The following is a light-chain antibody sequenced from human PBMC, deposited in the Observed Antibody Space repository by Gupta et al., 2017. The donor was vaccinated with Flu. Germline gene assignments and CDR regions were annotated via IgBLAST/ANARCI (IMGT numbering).Light chain of an antibody. V-gene: IGLV2-14*01. CDR1: SSDIGGYNY. J-gene: IGLJ3*02. CDR3: SSYTFSATRWV. CDR2: EVT. Sequence: QSPLTQPASVSGSPGPSITVSCTGTSSDIGGYNYVSWYPQKSGEAPKLLLYEVTKRPSGVSDRFSGSKSDNTAAMTISGLQAEDEATYHCSSYTFSATRWVFGGGTTVTVL.